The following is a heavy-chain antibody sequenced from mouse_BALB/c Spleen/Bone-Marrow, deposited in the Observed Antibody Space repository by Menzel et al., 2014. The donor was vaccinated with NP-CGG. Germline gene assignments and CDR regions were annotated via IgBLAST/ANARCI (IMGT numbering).Heavy chain of an antibody. CDR1: GFTFSSFG. D-gene: IGHD2-4*01. CDR2: ISSGSSTI. V-gene: IGHV5-17*02. CDR3: ARSPYDYAAMDY. Sequence: EVMLVESGGGLVQPGGSRKPSCAASGFTFSSFGVHWVRQAPEKGLEWVAYISSGSSTIYFADTVKGRFTISRDNPKNPLFLQMTSLRSEDTAMYYCARSPYDYAAMDYWGQGTSVTVSS. J-gene: IGHJ4*01.